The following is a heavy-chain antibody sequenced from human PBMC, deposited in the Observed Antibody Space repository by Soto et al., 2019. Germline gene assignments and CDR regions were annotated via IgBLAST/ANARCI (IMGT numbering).Heavy chain of an antibody. CDR3: ARDSVGYDSSGPLRY. Sequence: QVQLVQSGAEVKKPGSSVKVSCKASGGTFSSYTISWVRQAPGQGLEWMGRIIPILGIANYAQKFQGRVTITADKSTSTAYMELSSLRSEDTAVYYCARDSVGYDSSGPLRYWGQGTLVTVSS. CDR2: IIPILGIA. CDR1: GGTFSSYT. D-gene: IGHD3-22*01. J-gene: IGHJ4*02. V-gene: IGHV1-69*08.